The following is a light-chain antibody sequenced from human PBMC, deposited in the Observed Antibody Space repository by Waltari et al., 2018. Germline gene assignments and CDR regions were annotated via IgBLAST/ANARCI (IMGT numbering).Light chain of an antibody. CDR2: DAS. Sequence: ELLLTQSPATLSVSPGETATLSCRASQNINRRLAWNQQKPGQPPRLLIYDASNRAPGIPDRFRGSGSGTEFTLTISSLEPENVAVYFCQQEDNWSWTFGQGTKVEI. CDR3: QQEDNWSWT. V-gene: IGKV3-15*01. CDR1: QNINRR. J-gene: IGKJ1*01.